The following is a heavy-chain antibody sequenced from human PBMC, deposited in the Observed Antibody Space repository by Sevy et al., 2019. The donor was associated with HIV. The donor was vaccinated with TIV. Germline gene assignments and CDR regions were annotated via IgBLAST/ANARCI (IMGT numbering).Heavy chain of an antibody. CDR3: ARAVLEISTWRSDY. V-gene: IGHV3-21*05. CDR1: GFTFSSHE. Sequence: GGSLRLSCAASGFTFSSHEMNWVRQAPGKGLEWVSCISSTSAYINYADSVKGRFTISRDNAKNLLYLQMDSLRAEDTAVYYCARAVLEISTWRSDYWGQGTLVTVSS. J-gene: IGHJ4*02. CDR2: ISSTSAYI. D-gene: IGHD1-1*01.